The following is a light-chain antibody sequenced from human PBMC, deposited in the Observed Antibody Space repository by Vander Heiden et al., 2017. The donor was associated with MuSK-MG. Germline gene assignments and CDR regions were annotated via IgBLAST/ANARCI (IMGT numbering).Light chain of an antibody. Sequence: SYELTQPPSVSVSPRQTASITCAGDKLGEKYACWYQQKPGQSPVLVIYQDSKRPSGIPERFSGSYSGNTATLTISGTQAMDEADYYCQAWDSSTDVVFGGGTKLTVL. CDR3: QAWDSSTDVV. CDR2: QDS. V-gene: IGLV3-1*01. J-gene: IGLJ2*01. CDR1: KLGEKY.